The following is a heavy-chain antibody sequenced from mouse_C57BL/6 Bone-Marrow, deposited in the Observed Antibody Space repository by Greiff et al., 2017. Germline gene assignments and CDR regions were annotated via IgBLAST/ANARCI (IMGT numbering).Heavy chain of an antibody. V-gene: IGHV1-82*01. CDR1: GYAFSSSW. D-gene: IGHD2-1*01. CDR2: IYPGDGDT. CDR3: ARGAIYYVDYFDY. Sequence: QVQLKQSGPELVKPGASVKISCKASGYAFSSSWMNWVKQRPGKGLEWIGRIYPGDGDTNYNGKFKGKATLTADKSSSTAYMQLSSLTSEDSAVYFCARGAIYYVDYFDYWGQGTTLTVSA. J-gene: IGHJ2*01.